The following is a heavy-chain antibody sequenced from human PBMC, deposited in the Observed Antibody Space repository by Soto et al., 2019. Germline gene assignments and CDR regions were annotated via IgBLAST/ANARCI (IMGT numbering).Heavy chain of an antibody. CDR3: ARDPYDDSSGYSASYGMDV. D-gene: IGHD3-22*01. CDR1: GFTVSSNY. J-gene: IGHJ6*02. CDR2: IYSGGST. V-gene: IGHV3-53*04. Sequence: HPGGSLRLSCAASGFTVSSNYMSWVRQAPGKGLEWVSVIYSGGSTYYADSVKGRFTISRHNSKNTLYLQMNSLRAEDTAVYYCARDPYDDSSGYSASYGMDVWGQGTTVTVSS.